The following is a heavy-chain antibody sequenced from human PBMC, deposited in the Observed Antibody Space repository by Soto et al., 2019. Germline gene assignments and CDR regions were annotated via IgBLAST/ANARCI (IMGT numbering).Heavy chain of an antibody. CDR2: IIPIFGTA. J-gene: IGHJ5*02. D-gene: IGHD2-2*01. V-gene: IGHV1-69*12. Sequence: QVQLVQSGAEVKKPGSSVKVSCKASGGTFSSYAISWVRQAPGQGLEWMGGIIPIFGTANYAQKFQGRVTMTADESTSTAYMALSSLRSEDTAVYYCGNSTSALNWFDPWGQGTLVTVSS. CDR3: GNSTSALNWFDP. CDR1: GGTFSSYA.